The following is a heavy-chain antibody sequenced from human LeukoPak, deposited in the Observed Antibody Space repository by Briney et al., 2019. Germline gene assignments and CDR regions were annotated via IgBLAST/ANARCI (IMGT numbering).Heavy chain of an antibody. Sequence: GRSLRLSCAASGSTFSSYGMHWVRQAPGKGLEWVAVIWYDGSNKYYADSVKGRFTISRDNSKNTLYLQMNSLRAEDTAVYYCARGVYGSGKFGGMDVWGKGTTVTVSS. CDR2: IWYDGSNK. D-gene: IGHD3-10*01. CDR3: ARGVYGSGKFGGMDV. J-gene: IGHJ6*04. V-gene: IGHV3-33*01. CDR1: GSTFSSYG.